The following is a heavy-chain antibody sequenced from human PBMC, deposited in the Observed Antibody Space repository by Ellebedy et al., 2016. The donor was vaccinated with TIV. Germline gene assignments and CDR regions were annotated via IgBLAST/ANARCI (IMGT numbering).Heavy chain of an antibody. D-gene: IGHD6-19*01. CDR2: IIPIFGTA. CDR1: GGTFSSYA. V-gene: IGHV1-69*13. CDR3: ARVHSSGWYRWFNP. Sequence: SVKVSCXASGGTFSSYAISWVRQAPGQGLEWMGGIIPIFGTANYAQKFQGRVTITADESTGTAYMELSSLRSEDTAVYYCARVHSSGWYRWFNPWGQGTLVTVSS. J-gene: IGHJ5*02.